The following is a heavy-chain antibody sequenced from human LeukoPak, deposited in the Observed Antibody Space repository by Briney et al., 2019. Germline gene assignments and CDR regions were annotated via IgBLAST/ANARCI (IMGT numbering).Heavy chain of an antibody. CDR1: GYTFTGYY. J-gene: IGHJ6*02. CDR3: ARNLVVLRQLVLGMDV. Sequence: ASVKVSCKASGYTFTGYYIHWVRQAPGQGLEWMGWINPNSGGTNYAQKFQGRVTMTRDTSISTAYMELSRLRSDDTAVYYCARNLVVLRQLVLGMDVWGQGTTVTVSS. V-gene: IGHV1-2*02. CDR2: INPNSGGT. D-gene: IGHD6-13*01.